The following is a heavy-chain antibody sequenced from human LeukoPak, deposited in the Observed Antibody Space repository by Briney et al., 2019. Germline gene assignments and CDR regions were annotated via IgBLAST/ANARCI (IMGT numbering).Heavy chain of an antibody. CDR3: ARDSYYYDSSGYYHAGNWFDP. J-gene: IGHJ5*02. D-gene: IGHD3-22*01. V-gene: IGHV4-61*02. CDR1: GGSISSGSYY. CDR2: IYTSGST. Sequence: SETLSLTCTVSGGSISSGSYYWSWIRQPAGKGLEWIGRIYTSGSTNYNPSLKSRVTISVDTSKNQFSLKLSSVTAADTAVYYCARDSYYYDSSGYYHAGNWFDPWGQGTLVTVSS.